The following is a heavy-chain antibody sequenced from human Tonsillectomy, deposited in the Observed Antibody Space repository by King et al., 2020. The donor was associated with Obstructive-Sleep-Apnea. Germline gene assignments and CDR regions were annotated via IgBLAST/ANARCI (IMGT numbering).Heavy chain of an antibody. CDR3: ERHSSVVKCATYLDY. CDR1: GGSISTYY. V-gene: IGHV4-59*08. Sequence: VQLQESGPGLVKPSQTLSLTCTVSGGSISTYYWSWIRQPPGKGLEWIGYIFYSGNTNYNPSLKSRVTISVDTSKNQCSLMLSSVTAADTAVYHCERHSSVVKCATYLDYWGQGTLVTVSS. CDR2: IFYSGNT. J-gene: IGHJ4*02. D-gene: IGHD3-22*01.